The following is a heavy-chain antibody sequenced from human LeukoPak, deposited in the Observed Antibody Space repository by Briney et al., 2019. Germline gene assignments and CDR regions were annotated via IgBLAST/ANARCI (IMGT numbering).Heavy chain of an antibody. V-gene: IGHV1-8*03. CDR2: MNPNSGNT. CDR1: GYTFTSYG. CDR3: ARRGGYCSGGSCYHLGY. J-gene: IGHJ4*02. Sequence: ASVKVSCKASGYTFTSYGISWVRQATGQGLEWMGWMNPNSGNTGYAQKFQGRVTITRNTSISTAYMELSSLRSEDTAVYYCARRGGYCSGGSCYHLGYWGQGTLVTVSS. D-gene: IGHD2-15*01.